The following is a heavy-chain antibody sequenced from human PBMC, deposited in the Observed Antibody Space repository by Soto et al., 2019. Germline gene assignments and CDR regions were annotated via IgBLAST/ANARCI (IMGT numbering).Heavy chain of an antibody. J-gene: IGHJ6*02. CDR2: IYYSGST. V-gene: IGHV4-31*03. CDR3: ARDSVVAAGYYYYGMDV. D-gene: IGHD2-15*01. Sequence: SETLSLTCTVSGGSISSGGYYWSWIRQHPGKGLEWIGYIYYSGSTYYNPSLKSRVTISVDTSKNQFSLKLSSVTAADTAVYYCARDSVVAAGYYYYGMDVWGQGTTVTVSS. CDR1: GGSISSGGYY.